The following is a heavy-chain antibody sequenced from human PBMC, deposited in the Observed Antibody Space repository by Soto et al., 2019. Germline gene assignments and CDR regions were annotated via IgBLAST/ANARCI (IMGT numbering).Heavy chain of an antibody. D-gene: IGHD2-15*01. V-gene: IGHV3-74*01. Sequence: VQLVESGGGLVHPGGSLRLSCAASGFTFSNYWMHWVRQAPGKGLVWVSRINSEGGSTAYADSVKGRFTISRANAENTLFLQLNSLRAEDMAVYVGTRVPRCSEGNFYARGAVDFWGQGTMVTVSS. CDR1: GFTFSNYW. CDR3: TRVPRCSEGNFYARGAVDF. CDR2: INSEGGST. J-gene: IGHJ3*01.